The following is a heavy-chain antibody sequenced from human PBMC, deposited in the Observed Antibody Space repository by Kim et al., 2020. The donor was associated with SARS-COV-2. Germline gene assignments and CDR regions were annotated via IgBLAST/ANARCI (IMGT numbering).Heavy chain of an antibody. V-gene: IGHV4-39*07. D-gene: IGHD1-26*01. CDR1: GGSISSSSYY. CDR2: IYYSGST. CDR3: ARDPFALPRGNWYFDL. Sequence: SETLSLTCTVSGGSISSSSYYWGWIRQPPGKGLEWIGSIYYSGSTYYNPSLKSRVTISVDTSKNQFSLKLSSVTAADTAVYYCARDPFALPRGNWYFDLWGRGTLVTVSS. J-gene: IGHJ2*01.